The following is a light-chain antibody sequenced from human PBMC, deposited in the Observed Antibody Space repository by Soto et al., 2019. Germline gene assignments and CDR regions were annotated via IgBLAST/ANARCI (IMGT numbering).Light chain of an antibody. CDR1: SSNIGSNY. J-gene: IGLJ2*01. CDR3: AAWDDSLSGRVV. CDR2: RNN. Sequence: QLVLTQPPSASGTPGQRVTISCSGSSSNIGSNYVYWYQQLPGTAPKLLIYRNNQRPSGVPDRFSGSKSGTSASLAISGLRSEDEADYYCAAWDDSLSGRVVFGGGTKLT. V-gene: IGLV1-47*01.